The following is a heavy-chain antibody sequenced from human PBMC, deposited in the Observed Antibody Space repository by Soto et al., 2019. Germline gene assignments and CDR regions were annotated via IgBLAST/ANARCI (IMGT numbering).Heavy chain of an antibody. J-gene: IGHJ4*02. CDR3: ARDLGGSRDS. Sequence: ASVKVSCKASGNTFTGYYIHWVRQAPGQGLEWMGWINPNNDGTTYAEKFQARVTMTRDTSTSTAYMELSRLRSDDTAVYYCARDLGGSRDSWGQGTLVTVSS. D-gene: IGHD1-26*01. CDR2: INPNNDGT. CDR1: GNTFTGYY. V-gene: IGHV1-2*02.